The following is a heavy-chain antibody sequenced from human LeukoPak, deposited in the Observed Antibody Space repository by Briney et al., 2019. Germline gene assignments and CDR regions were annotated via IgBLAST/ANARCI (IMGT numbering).Heavy chain of an antibody. V-gene: IGHV4-34*01. CDR2: ISHSGST. CDR1: GGSFSGYY. Sequence: SSETLSLTCAVYGGSFSGYYWSWIRQPPGKGLEWIGEISHSGSTNYNPSLKSRVTISVDTSKNQFSLKLSSVTAADTAVYYCARGPSVAARLDYWGQGTLVTVSS. J-gene: IGHJ4*02. CDR3: ARGPSVAARLDY. D-gene: IGHD2-15*01.